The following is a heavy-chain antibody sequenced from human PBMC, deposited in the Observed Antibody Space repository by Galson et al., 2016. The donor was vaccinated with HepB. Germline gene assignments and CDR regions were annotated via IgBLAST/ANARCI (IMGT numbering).Heavy chain of an antibody. CDR3: ARDRVMVRGVIGY. V-gene: IGHV1-18*01. Sequence: CKASGYTFTTYGINWVRQAPGQGLEWMGWISTYNGNTNYAQKFQDRVTMTTDTSTSTIFMALTNLTSDDTAVYYCARDRVMVRGVIGYWGQGTLVTVSS. J-gene: IGHJ4*02. D-gene: IGHD3-10*01. CDR2: ISTYNGNT. CDR1: GYTFTTYG.